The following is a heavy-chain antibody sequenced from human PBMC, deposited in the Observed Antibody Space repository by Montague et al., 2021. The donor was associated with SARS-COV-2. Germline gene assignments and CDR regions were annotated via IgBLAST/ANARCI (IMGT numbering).Heavy chain of an antibody. CDR3: ARHERQWLRLYPYYFDY. CDR1: AGSISRSSYS. CDR2: LYYSDST. D-gene: IGHD5-12*01. J-gene: IGHJ4*03. Sequence: SETLSLTCTVSAGSISRSSYSWGRTRKPPGKGLAWIGCLYYSDSTYYDPSPKSPVTISVDTSKNQFSLKLSSVTAADTALYYCARHERQWLRLYPYYFDYSGHGTLVTVAS. V-gene: IGHV4-39*01.